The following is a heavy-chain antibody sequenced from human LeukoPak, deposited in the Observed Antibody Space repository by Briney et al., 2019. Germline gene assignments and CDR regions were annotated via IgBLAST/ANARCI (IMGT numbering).Heavy chain of an antibody. CDR3: ARDLDLREYSSSNAFDI. CDR1: GFTFSSYA. V-gene: IGHV3-23*01. Sequence: PGGSLRLSCAASGFTFSSYAMSWVRQAPGKGLEWVSAINGSGGSTYYADSVKGRFTISRDNSKNTLYLQMNSLRAEDTAVYYCARDLDLREYSSSNAFDIWGQGTMVTVSS. J-gene: IGHJ3*02. D-gene: IGHD6-6*01. CDR2: INGSGGST.